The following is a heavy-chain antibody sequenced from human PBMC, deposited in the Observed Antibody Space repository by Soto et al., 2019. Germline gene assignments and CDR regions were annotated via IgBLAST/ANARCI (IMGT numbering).Heavy chain of an antibody. CDR3: ARDRAFCSGRSCYSPTDYYYYMDV. J-gene: IGHJ6*03. CDR2: IYNSGST. CDR1: GVSISSSY. V-gene: IGHV4-59*01. Sequence: QVQLQESGPGLVKPSETLSLTCTVSGVSISSSYWSWIRQPPGKGLEWIEYIYNSGSTNYNPSLKSRVTISVDTSKNQVSLGLSSVTAADTAVYYCARDRAFCSGRSCYSPTDYYYYMDVWGKGTTVTVS. D-gene: IGHD2-15*01.